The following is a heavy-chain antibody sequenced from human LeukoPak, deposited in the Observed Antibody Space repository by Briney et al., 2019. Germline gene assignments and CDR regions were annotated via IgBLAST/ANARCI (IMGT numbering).Heavy chain of an antibody. J-gene: IGHJ4*02. D-gene: IGHD6-19*01. CDR3: ATGGSSSGWYEPPNY. V-gene: IGHV1-24*01. CDR2: FDPEDGET. CDR1: GYTLTELS. Sequence: ASVKVSCKVSGYTLTELSMHWVRQAPGKGLEWMGGFDPEDGETIYAQEFQGRVTMTEDTSTDTAYMELSSLRSEDTAVYYCATGGSSSGWYEPPNYWGQGTLVTVSS.